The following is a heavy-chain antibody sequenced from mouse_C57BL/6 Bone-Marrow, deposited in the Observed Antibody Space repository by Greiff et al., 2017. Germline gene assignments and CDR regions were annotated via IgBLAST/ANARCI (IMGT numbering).Heavy chain of an antibody. D-gene: IGHD1-1*01. CDR1: GYTFTSYG. CDR3: ARKEVGSSYDYYAMDY. Sequence: VQLQESGAELARPGASVKLSCKASGYTFTSYGISWVKQRTGQGLEWIGEIYPRSGNTYYNEKFKGKATLTADKYSSTAYMELRSLTSEDSAVYFCARKEVGSSYDYYAMDYWGQGTSVTVSS. CDR2: IYPRSGNT. J-gene: IGHJ4*01. V-gene: IGHV1-81*01.